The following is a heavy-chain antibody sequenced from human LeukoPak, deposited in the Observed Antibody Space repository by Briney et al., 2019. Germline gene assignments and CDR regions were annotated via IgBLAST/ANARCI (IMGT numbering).Heavy chain of an antibody. V-gene: IGHV3-74*01. CDR1: GFTLRSYW. CDR3: AREARLVPSAHDAFDI. CDR2: INSDGYST. J-gene: IGHJ4*02. Sequence: PGGSLRLSCAASGFTLRSYWMHWVRQAPGKGLVWVSRINSDGYSTSYAGSVKGRFTISRDNAKNTLYLQMNSLRAEDTAVYYCAREARLVPSAHDAFDIRGQGTLVTASS. D-gene: IGHD6-19*01.